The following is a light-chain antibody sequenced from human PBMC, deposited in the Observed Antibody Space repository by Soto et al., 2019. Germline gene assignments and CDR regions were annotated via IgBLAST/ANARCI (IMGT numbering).Light chain of an antibody. CDR2: EVS. CDR3: SSYTSSNTWV. J-gene: IGLJ3*02. CDR1: SSDVGGYNY. Sequence: QSALTQPASVSGSPGQSITISCTGTSSDVGGYNYVSWYQQHPGKVPRLMIYEVSNRPSGFSNRFSGSKSDNTASLTISGLQAEDEADYYCSSYTSSNTWVFGGGTKLTVL. V-gene: IGLV2-14*01.